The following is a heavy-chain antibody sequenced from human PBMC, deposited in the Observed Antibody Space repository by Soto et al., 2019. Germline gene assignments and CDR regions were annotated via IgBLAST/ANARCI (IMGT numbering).Heavy chain of an antibody. CDR3: ARSYYDFWSGYYARTSGNPLFDY. CDR1: GFTFSSYS. J-gene: IGHJ4*02. CDR2: IRGCSSYI. Sequence: EVQLVESGGGLVKPGGSLRLSCAASGFTFSSYSRNWVRQAPGMGLEWVSSIRGCSSYIYYADSVKGRFTISRDNAKNSLYLQMNSLRAEDTAVYYCARSYYDFWSGYYARTSGNPLFDYWGQGTLVTVSS. V-gene: IGHV3-21*01. D-gene: IGHD3-3*01.